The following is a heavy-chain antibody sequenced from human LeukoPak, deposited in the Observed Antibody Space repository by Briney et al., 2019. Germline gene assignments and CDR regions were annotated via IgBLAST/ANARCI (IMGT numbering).Heavy chain of an antibody. D-gene: IGHD7-27*01. J-gene: IGHJ4*02. V-gene: IGHV4-34*01. CDR3: ARRQLTGQYYFDY. CDR2: ITHSGST. Sequence: PSATLSLTCAVYGGSFSGYYWSWIRQPPGKGLEWIGEITHSGSTNYNPSLKSRVTISVDTSKNQFSLKLSSVTAADTAVYYCARRQLTGQYYFDYWGQGTLVTLSS. CDR1: GGSFSGYY.